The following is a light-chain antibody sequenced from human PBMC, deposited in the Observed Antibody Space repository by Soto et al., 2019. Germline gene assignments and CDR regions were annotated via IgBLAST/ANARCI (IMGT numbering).Light chain of an antibody. CDR1: SSDVGGYNY. CDR2: DVS. CDR3: SSYTSSSTLDV. V-gene: IGLV2-14*01. Sequence: SVLTQTASVSGSPGQSITISCTGTSSDVGGYNYVSWYQQHPGKAPKLMIYDVSNRPSGVSNRFSGSKSGNTASLTISGLQAEDEADYYCSSYTSSSTLDVFGTGTKV. J-gene: IGLJ1*01.